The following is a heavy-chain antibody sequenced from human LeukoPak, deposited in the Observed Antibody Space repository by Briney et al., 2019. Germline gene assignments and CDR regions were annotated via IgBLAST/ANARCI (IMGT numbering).Heavy chain of an antibody. V-gene: IGHV3-48*03. Sequence: PGGSLRLSCAASGFTFSTYAMNWVRQAPGKGLEWVSYITNNGSTIYYADSVKGRFTISRDKAENSLYLQMNSLRAEDTAIYYCARVRVTTRRADYWGQGTLVTVSS. CDR1: GFTFSTYA. CDR3: ARVRVTTRRADY. D-gene: IGHD4-17*01. CDR2: ITNNGSTI. J-gene: IGHJ4*02.